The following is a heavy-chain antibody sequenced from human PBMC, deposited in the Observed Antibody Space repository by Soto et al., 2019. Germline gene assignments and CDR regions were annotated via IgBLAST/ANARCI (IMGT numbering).Heavy chain of an antibody. CDR2: TYYRSKWYN. CDR3: ARDVYYDSSGYYSYPVNWFDP. CDR1: VDSVSSNSAA. D-gene: IGHD3-22*01. V-gene: IGHV6-1*01. Sequence: SQTLSLTFAISVDSVSSNSAAWNWIRQSPSRGLEWLGRTYYRSKWYNDYAVSVKSRITINPDTSKNQFSLQLNSVTPEDTAVYYCARDVYYDSSGYYSYPVNWFDPWGQGTLVTVSS. J-gene: IGHJ5*02.